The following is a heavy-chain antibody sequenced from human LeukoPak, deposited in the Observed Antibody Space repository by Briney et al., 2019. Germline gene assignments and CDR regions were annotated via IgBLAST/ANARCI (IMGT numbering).Heavy chain of an antibody. CDR1: GNSISSGDYS. CDR3: ARGRYSYGWNDS. J-gene: IGHJ5*01. Sequence: SETLSLTCTVSGNSISSGDYSWSWLRQHPGKGLEWIAYIFYTGSPQYNPSLKSRVTISVNTSKNQSSLRLSSVTAADMAVYYCARGRYSYGWNDSWGQGTLVTVSS. V-gene: IGHV4-31*03. CDR2: IFYTGSP. D-gene: IGHD3-16*02.